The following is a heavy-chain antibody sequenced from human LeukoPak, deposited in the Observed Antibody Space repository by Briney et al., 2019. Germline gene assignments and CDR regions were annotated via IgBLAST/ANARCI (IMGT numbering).Heavy chain of an antibody. D-gene: IGHD6-19*01. Sequence: PGGSLRLSCAASGFTFSSYSMNWVRQAPGKGLEWVSAISGSGGSAYYADSVKARFTIPRDNSKNKLYLQMNSLRAEDTAVYYCAKDSGRIAVAGGPLDYWGQGTLVTVSS. J-gene: IGHJ4*02. CDR2: ISGSGGSA. CDR3: AKDSGRIAVAGGPLDY. V-gene: IGHV3-23*01. CDR1: GFTFSSYS.